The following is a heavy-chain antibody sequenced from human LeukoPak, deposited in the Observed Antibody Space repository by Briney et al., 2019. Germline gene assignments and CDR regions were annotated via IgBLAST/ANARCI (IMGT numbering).Heavy chain of an antibody. CDR2: IDWDDDK. CDR1: EFSLSTSGMG. CDR3: ARMRSNYYDYYYLDV. V-gene: IGHV2-70*20. J-gene: IGHJ6*03. Sequence: SGPTLVNPTQTLTLTCTFSEFSLSTSGMGVGWVRQPPGKALEWLTHIDWDDDKYYSTSLKTRLTISKDTSKNQVVLTMTNMDPVDTATYYCARMRSNYYDYYYLDVWGKGTTVTVSS.